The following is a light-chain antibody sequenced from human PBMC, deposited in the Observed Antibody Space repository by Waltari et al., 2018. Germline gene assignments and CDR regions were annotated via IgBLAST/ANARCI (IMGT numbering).Light chain of an antibody. J-gene: IGLJ1*01. CDR2: GDS. Sequence: QSVLTQPPSVSGAPGQRVTISCTGSSSNIGAGYDVNWYQQLPGTAPKVLIYGDSNRPSGVPDRISGSKSGTSASLVITGLQTEDEADYYCQSYDSSLSGYVFGTGTKVTVL. V-gene: IGLV1-40*01. CDR1: SSNIGAGYD. CDR3: QSYDSSLSGYV.